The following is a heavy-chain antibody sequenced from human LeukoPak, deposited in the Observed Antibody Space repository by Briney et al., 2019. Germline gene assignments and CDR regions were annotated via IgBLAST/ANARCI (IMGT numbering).Heavy chain of an antibody. V-gene: IGHV3-21*01. J-gene: IGHJ4*02. CDR1: GFTFSSYS. CDR2: ISSSSSYI. Sequence: AGGSLRLSCAASGFTFSSYSMNWVRQAPGKGLEWVSSISSSSSYIYYADSVKGRFTISRDNAKNSLYLQMNSLRAEDTAVYYCARDGSGSYITWVAPYYFDYWGQGTLVTVSS. CDR3: ARDGSGSYITWVAPYYFDY. D-gene: IGHD3-10*01.